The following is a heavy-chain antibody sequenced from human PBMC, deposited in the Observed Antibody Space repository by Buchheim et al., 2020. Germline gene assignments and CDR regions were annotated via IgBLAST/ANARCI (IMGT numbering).Heavy chain of an antibody. J-gene: IGHJ6*02. Sequence: EVQLVESGGGLVQPGGSLRLSCAASGFTFSSYWMSWVRQAPGKGLEWVANIKQDGSEKYYVDSVKGRFTISRDNAKNALYLQMNSLRAEDTAVYYCARDSVLLWFRESSRGMDVWGQGTT. V-gene: IGHV3-7*01. CDR3: ARDSVLLWFRESSRGMDV. D-gene: IGHD3-10*01. CDR2: IKQDGSEK. CDR1: GFTFSSYW.